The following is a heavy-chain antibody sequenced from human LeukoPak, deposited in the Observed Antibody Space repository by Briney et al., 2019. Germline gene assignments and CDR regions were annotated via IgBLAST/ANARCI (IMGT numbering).Heavy chain of an antibody. V-gene: IGHV3-7*01. J-gene: IGHJ4*02. CDR3: ARDSGVGQHDSSGYLVPDY. CDR2: IKQDGSEK. CDR1: GFTFSSYW. D-gene: IGHD3-22*01. Sequence: PGGSLRLSCAASGFTFSSYWMSWVRQAPGKGLEWVANIKQDGSEKYYVDSVKGRFTISRDNAKNSLYLQMNSLRAEDTAVYYCARDSGVGQHDSSGYLVPDYWGQGTLVTVSS.